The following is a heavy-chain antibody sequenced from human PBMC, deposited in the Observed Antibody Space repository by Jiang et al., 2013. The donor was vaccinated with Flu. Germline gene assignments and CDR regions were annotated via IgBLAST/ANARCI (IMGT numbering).Heavy chain of an antibody. CDR2: IDPSDSYT. J-gene: IGHJ4*02. CDR3: ARYDVGRGTYYPLSD. V-gene: IGHV5-10-1*03. CDR1: GYSFTNYW. Sequence: QLVESGAEVKKPGESLRISCKGSGYSFTNYWISWVRQMPGKGLEWLGRIDPSDSYTNYSPSFQGHVTISADKSISTAYLQWSSLKASDSAMYYCARYDVGRGTYYPLSDWGQGTLVTVSS. D-gene: IGHD1-26*01.